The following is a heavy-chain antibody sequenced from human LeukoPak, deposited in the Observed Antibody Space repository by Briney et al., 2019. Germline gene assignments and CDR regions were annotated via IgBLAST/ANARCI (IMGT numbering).Heavy chain of an antibody. CDR1: GGSISNYY. V-gene: IGHV4-59*01. CDR2: IYDSGST. J-gene: IGHJ4*02. Sequence: SETLSLTCTVSGGSISNYYWSWIRQPPGKGLEWIAYIYDSGSTNYNPSLKSRVTISVDTSKNQFSLKLSSVTAADTAVYYCARGLLRRAVAVDYWGRGTLVTVSS. D-gene: IGHD6-19*01. CDR3: ARGLLRRAVAVDY.